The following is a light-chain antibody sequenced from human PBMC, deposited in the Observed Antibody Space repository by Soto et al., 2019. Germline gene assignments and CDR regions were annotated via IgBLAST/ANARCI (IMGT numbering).Light chain of an antibody. V-gene: IGKV1-5*03. J-gene: IGKJ4*01. Sequence: DIPMTQHPATLSASVGDRVTIACRASQNIGDWLAWYQQKPGKAPNLLIYKASTLESGVPSRFSGSGSGTEFTLAISSLQPEDFATYYCQQYNDWSTFGGGAKVDIK. CDR2: KAS. CDR1: QNIGDW. CDR3: QQYNDWST.